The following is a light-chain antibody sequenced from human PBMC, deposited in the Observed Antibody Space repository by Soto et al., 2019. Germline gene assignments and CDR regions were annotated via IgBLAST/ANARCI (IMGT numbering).Light chain of an antibody. Sequence: QSALTQPPSASGSPGQSVTISCTGSSSDVGGYNYVSWYQQHPGKAPKLIIYEVYKRPSGVPDRFSGSKSDNTASLTVSGLPDEDEADYYCSSHAGSINVAFGGGTKVTVL. J-gene: IGLJ2*01. CDR2: EVY. V-gene: IGLV2-8*01. CDR1: SSDVGGYNY. CDR3: SSHAGSINVA.